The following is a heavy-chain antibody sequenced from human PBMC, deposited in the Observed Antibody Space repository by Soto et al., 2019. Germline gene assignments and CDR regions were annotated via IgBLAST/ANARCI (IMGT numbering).Heavy chain of an antibody. V-gene: IGHV3-74*01. CDR1: GFSFSSYW. J-gene: IGHJ2*01. CDR2: IKTDGSII. CDR3: ARVRQGPWYFDL. Sequence: EVQLVESGGGLVQPGGSLRLSCAASGFSFSSYWMHWVSQAPGKGLVWVSRIKTDGSIITYADSVKGRFTISRDNAKNTLYLQMNTLRAEDTAVFYCARVRQGPWYFDLWGRGPLVSVSS.